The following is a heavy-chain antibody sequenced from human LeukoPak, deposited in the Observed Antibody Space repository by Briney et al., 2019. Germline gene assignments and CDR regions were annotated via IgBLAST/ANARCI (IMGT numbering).Heavy chain of an antibody. J-gene: IGHJ4*02. D-gene: IGHD5-18*01. CDR3: VREARGYHYTYFDY. CDR2: VSSGFHA. CDR1: GFTLGSHD. Sequence: GGSLTLSCTASGFTLGSHDMHWVRQIPGQGLEWVAAVSSGFHAFFADSVQGRFTVSREDARNSLYLQMNSLRAGDTAVYYCVREARGYHYTYFDYWGQGTLVTVSS. V-gene: IGHV3-13*01.